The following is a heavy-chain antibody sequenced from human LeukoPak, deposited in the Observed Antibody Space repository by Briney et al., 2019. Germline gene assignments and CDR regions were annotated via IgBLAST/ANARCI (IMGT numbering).Heavy chain of an antibody. V-gene: IGHV4-59*08. Sequence: SETLSLTCTVSGGSIGSYYWSWIRQPPRKGLEWIGDIYYSGSTNYNPSLKSRVTISVDTSKNQFSLGLSSVTAADTAVYYCARRGWGSSWSYFDYWGQGILVTVSS. CDR2: IYYSGST. J-gene: IGHJ4*02. CDR3: ARRGWGSSWSYFDY. CDR1: GGSIGSYY. D-gene: IGHD6-13*01.